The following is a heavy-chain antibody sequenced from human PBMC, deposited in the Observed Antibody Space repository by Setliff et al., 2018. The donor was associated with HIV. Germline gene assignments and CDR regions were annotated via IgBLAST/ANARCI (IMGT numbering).Heavy chain of an antibody. CDR3: AKSLLVAGNDY. D-gene: IGHD2-8*02. CDR2: ISGSGGAI. J-gene: IGHJ4*02. V-gene: IGHV3-23*01. CDR1: GFTFTSFS. Sequence: PGGSLRLSCVVSGFTFTSFSMTWVRQAPGKGLEWVSSISGSGGAIKDAESVKGRFTISRDNSKNTLYLQMISLGADDTAVYYCAKSLLVAGNDYWGQGTLVTVSS.